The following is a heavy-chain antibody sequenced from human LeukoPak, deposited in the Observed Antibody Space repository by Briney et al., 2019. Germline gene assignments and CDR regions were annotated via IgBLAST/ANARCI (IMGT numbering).Heavy chain of an antibody. CDR3: ARDPGIMITFGAGYMDV. Sequence: GGSLRLSCAASGFTFSSYSMNWVRQAPGKGLEWVSYISSSSSTIYYADSVKGRFTISRDNAKNSLYLQMNSLRAEDTAVYYCARDPGIMITFGAGYMDVWGKGTTVAVSS. D-gene: IGHD3-16*01. V-gene: IGHV3-48*01. CDR2: ISSSSSTI. CDR1: GFTFSSYS. J-gene: IGHJ6*03.